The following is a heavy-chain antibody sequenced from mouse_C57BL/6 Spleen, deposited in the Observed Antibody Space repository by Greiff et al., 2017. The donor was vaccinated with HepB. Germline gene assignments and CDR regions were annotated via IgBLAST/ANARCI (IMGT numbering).Heavy chain of an antibody. CDR1: GYTFTSYW. CDR2: IYPSDSET. Sequence: QVQLQQSGAELVRPGSSVKLSCKASGYTFTSYWMDWVKQRPGQGLEWIGNIYPSDSETHYNQKFKDKATLTVDKSSSTAYMQLSSLTSEDSAVYYCARDFYHYYGSSPDYWGQGTTLTVSS. D-gene: IGHD1-1*01. V-gene: IGHV1-61*01. J-gene: IGHJ2*01. CDR3: ARDFYHYYGSSPDY.